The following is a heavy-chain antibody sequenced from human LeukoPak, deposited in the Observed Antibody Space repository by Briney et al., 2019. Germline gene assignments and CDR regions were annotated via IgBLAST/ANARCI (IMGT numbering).Heavy chain of an antibody. V-gene: IGHV4-39*01. CDR1: GGSISSSSYY. CDR3: ARNRWFGESVFDP. CDR2: IYYSGST. J-gene: IGHJ5*02. D-gene: IGHD3-10*01. Sequence: SETLSLTCTVSGGSISSSSYYWGWIRQPPGKGLEWIRSIYYSGSTYYNPSLKSRVTISVDTSKNQFSLKLSSVTAADTAVYYCARNRWFGESVFDPWGQGTLVTVSS.